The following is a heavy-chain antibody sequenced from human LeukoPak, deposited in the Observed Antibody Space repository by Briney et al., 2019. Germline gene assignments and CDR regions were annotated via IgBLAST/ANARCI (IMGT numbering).Heavy chain of an antibody. Sequence: GASVKVSCKASGGTFSSYAISWVRQAPGQGLEWMGTIIPIFGTANYAQRFQGRVTITTDEATSTAYMELRSLRSDDTAVYYCARDLEVGLRSGSLALWGQGTLVTVPS. CDR1: GGTFSSYA. CDR3: ARDLEVGLRSGSLAL. J-gene: IGHJ4*02. V-gene: IGHV1-69*05. CDR2: IIPIFGTA. D-gene: IGHD6-19*01.